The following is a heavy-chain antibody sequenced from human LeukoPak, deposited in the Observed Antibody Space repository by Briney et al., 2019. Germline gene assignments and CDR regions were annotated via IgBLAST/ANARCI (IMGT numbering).Heavy chain of an antibody. CDR1: GYTFTSYY. J-gene: IGHJ3*02. CDR3: ARCTTLLWFGGPHVSIDI. D-gene: IGHD3-10*01. V-gene: IGHV1-2*02. CDR2: INPNSGGT. Sequence: GGSLRLSCAGSGYTFTSYYMHWVRQAPGQGLEWMGWINPNSGGTNYAQKVQGRDTMTRDTSISTAYMELSRLGSGDTAAYYCARCTTLLWFGGPHVSIDIWGQGTMVTVSS.